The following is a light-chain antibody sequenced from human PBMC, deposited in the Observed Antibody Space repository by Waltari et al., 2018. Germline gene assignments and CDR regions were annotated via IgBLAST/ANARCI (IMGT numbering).Light chain of an antibody. CDR2: DVS. Sequence: QSALTQPASVSGSPGQSIPISCPGTSSDVGGYNYLTWYHQHPGKAPKLMIYDVSTRPSGVSNRFSGSKSGNTASLTISGLQAEDEADYYCSSYTSSSTLVFGGGTKLTVL. V-gene: IGLV2-14*01. CDR3: SSYTSSSTLV. J-gene: IGLJ2*01. CDR1: SSDVGGYNY.